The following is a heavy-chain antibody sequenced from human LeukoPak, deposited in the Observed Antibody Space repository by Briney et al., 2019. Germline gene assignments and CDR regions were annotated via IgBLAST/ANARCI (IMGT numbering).Heavy chain of an antibody. CDR3: ARRWLQFDY. CDR2: INHSGST. Sequence: SETLSLTCAAYGGSFSGYYWSWIRQPPGKGLEWIGEINHSGSTNYNPSLKSRVTISVDTSKNQFSLKLSSVTAADTAVYYCARRWLQFDYWGQGTLVTVSS. V-gene: IGHV4-34*01. D-gene: IGHD5-12*01. CDR1: GGSFSGYY. J-gene: IGHJ4*02.